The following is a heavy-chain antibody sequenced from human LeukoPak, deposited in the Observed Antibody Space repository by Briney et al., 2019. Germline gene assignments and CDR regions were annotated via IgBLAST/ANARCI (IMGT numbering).Heavy chain of an antibody. V-gene: IGHV3-33*01. D-gene: IGHD2-15*01. CDR1: GFTFSSYG. J-gene: IGHJ4*02. CDR3: ASAHYLLVFDY. Sequence: GGSLRLSCAASGFTFSSYGMHWVRQAPGKGLEWVAVIWYDGSNKYYADSVKGRFTISRDNSKNTLYLQMNSLRAEDTAVYYCASAHYLLVFDYWGQGTLVTVSS. CDR2: IWYDGSNK.